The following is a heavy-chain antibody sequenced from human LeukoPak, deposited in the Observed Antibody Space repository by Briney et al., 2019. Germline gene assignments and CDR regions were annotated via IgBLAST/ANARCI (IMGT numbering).Heavy chain of an antibody. D-gene: IGHD3-10*01. CDR1: GGSFSGYY. CDR3: ARGLNYYGSGSYRRRRWFDP. V-gene: IGHV4-34*01. CDR2: INHSGST. J-gene: IGHJ5*02. Sequence: SETLSLTCAVYGGSFSGYYWSWIRQPPGKGLEWIGEINHSGSTNYNPSLKSRVTISVDTSKNQFSLKLSSVTAADTAVYYCARGLNYYGSGSYRRRRWFDPWGQGTLVTVSS.